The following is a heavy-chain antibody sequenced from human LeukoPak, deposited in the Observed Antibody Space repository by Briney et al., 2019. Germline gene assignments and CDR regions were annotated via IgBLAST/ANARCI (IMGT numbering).Heavy chain of an antibody. CDR1: ACTFISYA. J-gene: IGHJ5*02. CDR3: ARESSVVTGLGWFDP. Sequence: SVTVSFTASACTFISYAISWVRQAPGQGLEWMGRIIPIFGTANYAQKFQGRVTITADKSTSTAYMELSSLRSEDTAVYYCARESSVVTGLGWFDPWGQGTLVTVSS. V-gene: IGHV1-69*06. D-gene: IGHD2-21*02. CDR2: IIPIFGTA.